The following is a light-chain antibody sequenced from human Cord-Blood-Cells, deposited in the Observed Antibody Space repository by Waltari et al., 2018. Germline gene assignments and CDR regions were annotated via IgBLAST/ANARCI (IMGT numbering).Light chain of an antibody. Sequence: QSALTQPASVSGSPGQSITISCTGTSSDVGGYNYVTWYQQHPGKAPKLMIYDVSKRPLGISNRFSGSKSGNTASLTISGLRAEDGADYYCSSYTSSSTVFGGGTKLTVL. CDR1: SSDVGGYNY. CDR2: DVS. CDR3: SSYTSSSTV. J-gene: IGLJ2*01. V-gene: IGLV2-14*01.